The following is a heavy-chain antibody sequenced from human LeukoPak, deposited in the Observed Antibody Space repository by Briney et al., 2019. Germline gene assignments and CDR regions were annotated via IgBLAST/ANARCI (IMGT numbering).Heavy chain of an antibody. V-gene: IGHV3-11*01. CDR2: ISSSGSTI. CDR3: ARRTGYYYDSSGYLDY. CDR1: GFTFSDYY. Sequence: GGSLRLSCAASGFTFSDYYMSWIRQAPRKGLEWVSYISSSGSTIYYADSVKGRFTISRDNAKNSLYLQMNSLRAEDTAVYYCARRTGYYYDSSGYLDYWGQGTLVTVSS. J-gene: IGHJ4*02. D-gene: IGHD3-22*01.